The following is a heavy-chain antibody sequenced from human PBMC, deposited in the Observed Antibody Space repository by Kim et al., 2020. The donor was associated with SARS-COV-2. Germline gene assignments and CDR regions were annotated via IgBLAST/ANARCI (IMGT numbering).Heavy chain of an antibody. D-gene: IGHD3-9*01. CDR2: INHSGST. CDR1: GGSFSGYY. CDR3: ARENVLRYFDWLRYYYMDV. J-gene: IGHJ6*03. V-gene: IGHV4-34*01. Sequence: SETLSLTCAVYGGSFSGYYWSWIRQPPGKGLEWIGEINHSGSTNYNPSLKSRVTISVDTSKNQFSLKLSSVTAADTAVYYCARENVLRYFDWLRYYYMDV.